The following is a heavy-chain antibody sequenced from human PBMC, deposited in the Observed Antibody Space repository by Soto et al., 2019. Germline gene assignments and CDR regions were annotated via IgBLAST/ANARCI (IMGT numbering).Heavy chain of an antibody. CDR1: GGSISSSSYY. CDR2: IYYSGST. V-gene: IGHV4-39*01. Sequence: PSETLSLTCTVSGGSISSSSYYWGWIRQPPGKGLEWIGSIYYSGSTYYNPSLKSRVTISVDTSKNQFSLKLSSVTAADTAVYYCARQGSGYVFVQLVAAINWLDPWGQGTLVTVSS. J-gene: IGHJ5*02. CDR3: ARQGSGYVFVQLVAAINWLDP. D-gene: IGHD6-13*01.